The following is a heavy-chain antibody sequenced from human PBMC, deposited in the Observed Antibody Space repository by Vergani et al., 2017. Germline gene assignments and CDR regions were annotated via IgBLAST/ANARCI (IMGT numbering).Heavy chain of an antibody. D-gene: IGHD6-13*01. J-gene: IGHJ4*02. Sequence: QVQLVESGGGVVQPGRSLRLPCAASGFTFSSYGMHGVRQATGKGLGWVAVIWYDGSNKSYADSVEGRFPIARDNSKNTLYLQMNSLRAEDTDVYYCAGDRYSSSWPYYFDYWGQGTLVTVSS. CDR2: IWYDGSNK. CDR3: AGDRYSSSWPYYFDY. CDR1: GFTFSSYG. V-gene: IGHV3-33*01.